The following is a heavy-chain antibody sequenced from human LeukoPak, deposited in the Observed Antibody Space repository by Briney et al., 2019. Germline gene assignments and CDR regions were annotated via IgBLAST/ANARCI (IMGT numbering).Heavy chain of an antibody. CDR1: GGSFSGYY. D-gene: IGHD3-22*01. Sequence: SETLSLTCAVYGGSFSGYYWSWIRQPPGKGLEWIGEINHSGSTNYNPSLKSRVTISVDTSKHQFSLKLSSVTAADTAVYYCARPSYYYDSSGYSHNYYYYYYMDVWGKGTTVTVSS. CDR3: ARPSYYYDSSGYSHNYYYYYYMDV. CDR2: INHSGST. J-gene: IGHJ6*03. V-gene: IGHV4-34*01.